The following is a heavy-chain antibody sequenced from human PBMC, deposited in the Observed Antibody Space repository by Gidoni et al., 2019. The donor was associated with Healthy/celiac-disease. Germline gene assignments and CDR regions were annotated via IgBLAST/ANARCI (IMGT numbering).Heavy chain of an antibody. V-gene: IGHV1-69*08. CDR3: AREARRYCSGGSCYFDY. D-gene: IGHD2-15*01. CDR1: CGTFSSYT. CDR2: IIPILGIA. J-gene: IGHJ4*02. Sequence: QVHLVQSGADVKKLGSSVKVSCTASCGTFSSYTIRWVRQAPGQGLEWMGRIIPILGIANYAQKFQDRVTITADKSTSTAYMELSSLRSEDTAVYYCAREARRYCSGGSCYFDYWGQGTLVTVSS.